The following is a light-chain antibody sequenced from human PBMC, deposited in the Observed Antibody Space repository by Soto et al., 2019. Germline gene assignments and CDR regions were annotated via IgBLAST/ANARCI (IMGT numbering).Light chain of an antibody. CDR2: EVS. Sequence: QSAPTQPASVFGSPGQSITISCTGTSSDVGGYNFVSWYQQHPGKAPKLMIYEVSNRPSGVSNRFSGSKSGNTASLTLSGLQPEDEADYYCSSYTTSSTVVFGTGTKVTVL. J-gene: IGLJ1*01. V-gene: IGLV2-14*03. CDR3: SSYTTSSTVV. CDR1: SSDVGGYNF.